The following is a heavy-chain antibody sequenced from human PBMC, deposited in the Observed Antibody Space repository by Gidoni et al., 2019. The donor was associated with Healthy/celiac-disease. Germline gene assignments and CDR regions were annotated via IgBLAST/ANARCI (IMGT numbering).Heavy chain of an antibody. CDR1: GFTFSSYA. CDR2: ISGSGGST. Sequence: EVQLLESGGGLVQPGGSLRLSCAASGFTFSSYAMSWVRQAPGKGLEWVSAISGSGGSTYYADSVKGRFTISRDNSKNTLYLQMNSLRAEDTAVYYCAKAYKITGIAVAGTGFDYWGQGTLVTVSS. J-gene: IGHJ4*02. D-gene: IGHD6-19*01. CDR3: AKAYKITGIAVAGTGFDY. V-gene: IGHV3-23*01.